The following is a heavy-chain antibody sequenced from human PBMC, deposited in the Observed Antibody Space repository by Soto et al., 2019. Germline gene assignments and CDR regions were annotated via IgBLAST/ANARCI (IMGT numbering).Heavy chain of an antibody. V-gene: IGHV3-66*01. CDR1: GFIFSNCH. J-gene: IGHJ3*02. CDR3: ARVRAYAFDI. Sequence: GGSLRLSCAASGFIFSNCHVTWVRQAPGKGLEWVSVIYSGGSTYYADSVKGRFTISRDNSKNTLYLQMNSLRAEDTAVYYCARVRAYAFDIWGQGTMVTVSS. CDR2: IYSGGST.